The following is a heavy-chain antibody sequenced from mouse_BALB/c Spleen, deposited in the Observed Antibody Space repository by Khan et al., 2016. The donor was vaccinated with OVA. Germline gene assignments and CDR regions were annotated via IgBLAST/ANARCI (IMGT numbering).Heavy chain of an antibody. CDR2: IWSGGST. Sequence: VQLQESGPGLVQPSQSLSITCTVSGFSLTTYGVHWVRQSPGKGLEWLGVIWSGGSTDYNAAFISRLSISKDSSKSQVFFKMNSLQVNDTAIYCCARNYDYDEGLAYWGQGTLVTVSA. CDR3: ARNYDYDEGLAY. CDR1: GFSLTTYG. J-gene: IGHJ3*01. V-gene: IGHV2-2*02. D-gene: IGHD2-4*01.